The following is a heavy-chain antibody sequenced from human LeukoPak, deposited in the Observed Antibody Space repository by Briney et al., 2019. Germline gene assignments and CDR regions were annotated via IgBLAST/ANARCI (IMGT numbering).Heavy chain of an antibody. Sequence: ASVKVSCKASGYTFTSYYMHWVRQAPGQGLEWMGIINPSGGSTSYAQKFQGRVTMTGDTSTSTVYMELSSLRSEDTAVYYCARALDYGDYRSWFDPWGQGTLVTVSS. CDR2: INPSGGST. CDR3: ARALDYGDYRSWFDP. V-gene: IGHV1-46*01. J-gene: IGHJ5*02. D-gene: IGHD4-17*01. CDR1: GYTFTSYY.